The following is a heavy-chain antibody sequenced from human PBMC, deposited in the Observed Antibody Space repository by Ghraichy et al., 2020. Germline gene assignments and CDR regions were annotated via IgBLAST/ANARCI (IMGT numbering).Heavy chain of an antibody. CDR1: GYTFTSYG. CDR2: ISAYNGNT. D-gene: IGHD5-24*01. J-gene: IGHJ6*02. V-gene: IGHV1-18*01. CDR3: ARDSRRDGYNSWYYYGMDV. Sequence: ASVKVSCKASGYTFTSYGISWVRQAPGQGLEWMGWISAYNGNTNYAQKLQGRVTMTTDTSTSTAYMELRSLRSDDTAVYYCARDSRRDGYNSWYYYGMDVWGQGTTVTVSS.